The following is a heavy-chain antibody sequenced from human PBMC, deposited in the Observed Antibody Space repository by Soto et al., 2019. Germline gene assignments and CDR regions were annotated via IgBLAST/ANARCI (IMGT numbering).Heavy chain of an antibody. CDR1: GDSVSSNSAA. D-gene: IGHD2-2*01. Sequence: SPTLSLTCAISGDSVSSNSAAWNWIRQSPSRGLEWLGRTYYRSKWYNDYAVSVKSRITINPDTSKNQFSLQLNSVTPDDTAVYYCARSAVGYCSSTSFPPSMTTLILNCFDPCGPGPLVTVSS. CDR3: ARSAVGYCSSTSFPPSMTTLILNCFDP. CDR2: TYYRSKWYN. J-gene: IGHJ5*02. V-gene: IGHV6-1*01.